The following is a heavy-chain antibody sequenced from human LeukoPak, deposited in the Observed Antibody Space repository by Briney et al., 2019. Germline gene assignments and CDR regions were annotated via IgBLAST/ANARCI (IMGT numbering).Heavy chain of an antibody. CDR2: ISAYNGNT. Sequence: ASVKVSCKASGYTFTSYGISLVRQAPGQGLEWMGWISAYNGNTNYAQKLQGRVTMTTDTSTSTAYMELRSLRSDDTAVYYCARDFLTLRFLGRGGDRGTDYWGQGTLVTVSS. V-gene: IGHV1-18*01. D-gene: IGHD3-3*01. J-gene: IGHJ4*02. CDR3: ARDFLTLRFLGRGGDRGTDY. CDR1: GYTFTSYG.